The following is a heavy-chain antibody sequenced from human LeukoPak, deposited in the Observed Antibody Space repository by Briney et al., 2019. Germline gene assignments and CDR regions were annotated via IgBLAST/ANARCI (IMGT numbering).Heavy chain of an antibody. CDR1: GFSFTDYG. CDR2: INWNGGGT. Sequence: GGSLRLSCAVTGFSFTDYGMHWVRQPPAKGLECVSAINWNGGGTDYADSVKGRFTNSRDNAKNSLYLQLSSLRPEDTALYYCAKHLTATNTYIFFGLDFWGQGTSVTVSS. CDR3: AKHLTATNTYIFFGLDF. V-gene: IGHV3-9*01. D-gene: IGHD1-26*01. J-gene: IGHJ6*02.